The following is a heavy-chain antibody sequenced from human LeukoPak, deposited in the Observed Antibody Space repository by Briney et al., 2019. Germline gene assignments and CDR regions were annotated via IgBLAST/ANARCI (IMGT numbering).Heavy chain of an antibody. CDR1: GYSFTSYW. Sequence: GESLKISCKGSGYSFTSYWIGWVRQMPGKGLEWMGIIYPGDSDTRYSPSFQGQVTISADKSISTAYLQWSSLKASDTAMYYCARHSTQWLAADWSWFDPWGQGTLVTVS. D-gene: IGHD6-19*01. CDR2: IYPGDSDT. V-gene: IGHV5-51*01. CDR3: ARHSTQWLAADWSWFDP. J-gene: IGHJ5*02.